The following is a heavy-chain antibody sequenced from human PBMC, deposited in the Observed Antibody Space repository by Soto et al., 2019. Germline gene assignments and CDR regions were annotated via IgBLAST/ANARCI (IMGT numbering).Heavy chain of an antibody. CDR3: ARGGGGRWYSGDY. V-gene: IGHV1-8*01. J-gene: IGHJ4*02. CDR2: MHPNTGDT. D-gene: IGHD6-13*01. Sequence: QVQLVQSGAEVKKPGASVKVSCKASGYTFANYHIHWVRQATGQGLEWMGWMHPNTGDTDYAQKFQGRATMTRDTSITGAYMDLSGRKFEDTAVYYWARGGGGRWYSGDYWGQGTLVTVSS. CDR1: GYTFANYH.